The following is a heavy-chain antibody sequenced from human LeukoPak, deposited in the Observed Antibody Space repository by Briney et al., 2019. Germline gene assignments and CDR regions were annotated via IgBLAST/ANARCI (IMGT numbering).Heavy chain of an antibody. CDR1: GFTFTNYA. CDR2: MSGRGVST. CDR3: AKDCNGGNCYIDY. J-gene: IGHJ4*02. D-gene: IGHD2-15*01. V-gene: IGHV3-23*01. Sequence: PGGSLRLSCAASGFTFTNYAMSWVRQAPGKGLEWVSGMSGRGVSTYYADSVKGRFTISSDNSKNTPYLQMNSLRAEDTAIYYCAKDCNGGNCYIDYWGQGTLVTVAS.